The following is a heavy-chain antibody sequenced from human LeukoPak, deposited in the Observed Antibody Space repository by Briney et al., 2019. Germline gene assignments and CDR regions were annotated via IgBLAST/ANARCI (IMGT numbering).Heavy chain of an antibody. J-gene: IGHJ4*02. Sequence: PGGSLRLSCAASGFTFNNYWMSWVPQAPGKGLEWVANIKQDGSEKYYVDSVKGRFTISRDNAKNSLYLQMNNLRAEDTAVYYCARDDYGGTGYWGQGTLVTVSS. CDR3: ARDDYGGTGY. V-gene: IGHV3-7*01. CDR1: GFTFNNYW. CDR2: IKQDGSEK. D-gene: IGHD4/OR15-4a*01.